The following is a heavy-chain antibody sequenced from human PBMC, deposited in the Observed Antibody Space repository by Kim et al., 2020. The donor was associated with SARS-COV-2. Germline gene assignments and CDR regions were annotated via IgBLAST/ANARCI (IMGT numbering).Heavy chain of an antibody. D-gene: IGHD1-26*01. CDR1: GFTFGDYA. CDR2: IRSKAYGGTT. CDR3: TRDDPLLHRLYYYYGMDV. J-gene: IGHJ6*02. V-gene: IGHV3-49*03. Sequence: GGSLRLSCTASGFTFGDYAMSWFRQAPGKGLEWVGFIRSKAYGGTTEYAASVKGRFTISRDDSKSIAYLQMNSLKTEDTAVYYCTRDDPLLHRLYYYYGMDVWGQGTTVTVSS.